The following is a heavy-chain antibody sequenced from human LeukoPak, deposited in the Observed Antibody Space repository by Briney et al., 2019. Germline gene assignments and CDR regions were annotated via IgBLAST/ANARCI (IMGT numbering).Heavy chain of an antibody. J-gene: IGHJ5*02. V-gene: IGHV4-31*03. CDR1: GGSISSGGYY. D-gene: IGHD3-10*01. CDR3: ARESITMVRGVIMDWFDP. CDR2: IYYSGST. Sequence: SETLSLTCTVSGGSISSGGYYWSWIRQHPGKGLEWIGCIYYSGSTYYNPSLKSRVTISVDTSKNQFSLKLSSVTAADTAVYYCARESITMVRGVIMDWFDPWGQGTLVTVSS.